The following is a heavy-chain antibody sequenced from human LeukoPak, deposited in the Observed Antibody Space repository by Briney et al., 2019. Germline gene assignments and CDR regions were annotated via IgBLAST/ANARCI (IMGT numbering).Heavy chain of an antibody. CDR3: TTPFCDSSSWYSTEIDY. CDR2: IKCKTDGGTT. J-gene: IGHJ4*02. D-gene: IGHD6-13*01. CDR1: GFTVSKAW. Sequence: GGSLRLSCAPSGFTVSKAWVRWVRQAPGKVLEWVGRIKCKTDGGTTDYAAPVKGRFTISRDESKNTLYLQMNSLKTEDTAVYYCTTPFCDSSSWYSTEIDYWGQGTLVTVSS. V-gene: IGHV3-15*01.